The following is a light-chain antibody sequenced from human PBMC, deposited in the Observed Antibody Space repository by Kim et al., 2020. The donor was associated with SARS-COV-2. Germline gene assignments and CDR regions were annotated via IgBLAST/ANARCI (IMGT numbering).Light chain of an antibody. CDR1: TSNSESNY. CDR2: RNN. J-gene: IGLJ3*02. CDR3: AAWDDSLSGRV. Sequence: GQRVTISCSGSTSNSESNYIYLYQQLPGTAPKRRIYRNNQRPSGVPDRFSGSKSGTSASLAISGLRSEDEADYYCAAWDDSLSGRVFGGGTQLTVL. V-gene: IGLV1-47*01.